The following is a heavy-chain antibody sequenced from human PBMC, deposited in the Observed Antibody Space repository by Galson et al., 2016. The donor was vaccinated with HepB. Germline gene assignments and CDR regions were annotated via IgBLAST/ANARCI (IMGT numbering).Heavy chain of an antibody. V-gene: IGHV3-9*01. D-gene: IGHD3-10*01. Sequence: SLRLSCAASGFTFHDYAMHWVRQAPGKGLEWVSGISWNSGAKGYGDSVKGRFTISRDASKNTLYLQMTSLRVDDTAIYYCAKEGAWFGGDWFDPWGQGALVTV. CDR1: GFTFHDYA. J-gene: IGHJ5*02. CDR2: ISWNSGAK. CDR3: AKEGAWFGGDWFDP.